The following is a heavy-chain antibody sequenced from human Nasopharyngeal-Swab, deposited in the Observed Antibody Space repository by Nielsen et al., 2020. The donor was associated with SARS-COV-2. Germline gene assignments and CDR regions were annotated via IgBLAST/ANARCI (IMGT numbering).Heavy chain of an antibody. CDR2: ISSSGGST. CDR1: GLTFSNFA. CDR3: ARDLDYYDNSGYPFDY. J-gene: IGHJ4*02. V-gene: IGHV3-23*01. Sequence: GRSLRLSCAASGLTFSNFAMSWVRQAPGKGLEWVAAISSSGGSTYYADSVEGRFTISRDHSKSTLYLQLNSLRADDTAIYYCARDLDYYDNSGYPFDYWGQGTLVTVSS. D-gene: IGHD3-22*01.